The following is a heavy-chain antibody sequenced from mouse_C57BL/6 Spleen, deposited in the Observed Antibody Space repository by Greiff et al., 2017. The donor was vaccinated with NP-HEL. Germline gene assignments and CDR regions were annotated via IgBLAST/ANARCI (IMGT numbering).Heavy chain of an antibody. Sequence: EVQLQQSGPELVKPGASVKISCKASGYTFTDYYMNWVKQSHGKSLEWIGDINPNNGGTSYNQKFKGKATLTVDKSSSTAYMELRSLTSEDSAVYYCAREEERYFDVWGTGTTVTVSS. CDR2: INPNNGGT. CDR3: AREEERYFDV. J-gene: IGHJ1*03. CDR1: GYTFTDYY. V-gene: IGHV1-26*01.